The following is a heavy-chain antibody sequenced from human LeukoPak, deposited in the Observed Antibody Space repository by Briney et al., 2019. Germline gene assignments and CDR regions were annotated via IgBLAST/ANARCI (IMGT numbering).Heavy chain of an antibody. CDR1: GGSVSDYY. CDR3: ANLPPYYYDGSGSYV. D-gene: IGHD3-22*01. Sequence: PSETLSLTCTVSGGSVSDYYWSWIRQTAGKELEWIGRVYTGGSTNYNPSLKSRVTMSLDESKNEVFLKLSSVTAADTAVYFCANLPPYYYDGSGSYVWGQGTLVAVSS. CDR2: VYTGGST. J-gene: IGHJ4*02. V-gene: IGHV4-4*07.